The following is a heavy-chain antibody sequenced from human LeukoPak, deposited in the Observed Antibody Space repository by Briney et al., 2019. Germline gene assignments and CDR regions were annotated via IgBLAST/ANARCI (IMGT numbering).Heavy chain of an antibody. D-gene: IGHD1/OR15-1a*01. Sequence: SETLSLTCTVSGGSISSHYWSWIRQPPGKGLEWIGYIYYSGSTNYNPSLKSRVTISVDTSKNQFSLKLSSVTAADTAVYYCARRGKNINDAFDIWGQGTMVTVSS. CDR2: IYYSGST. CDR3: ARRGKNINDAFDI. CDR1: GGSISSHY. V-gene: IGHV4-59*08. J-gene: IGHJ3*02.